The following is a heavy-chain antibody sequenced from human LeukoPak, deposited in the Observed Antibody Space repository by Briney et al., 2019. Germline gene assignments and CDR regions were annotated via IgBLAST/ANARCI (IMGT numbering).Heavy chain of an antibody. D-gene: IGHD2-2*01. V-gene: IGHV1-18*01. J-gene: IGHJ6*02. CDR2: ISAYNGNT. Sequence: AASVKVSCKASGYTFTSYGISWVRQAPGQGLEWMQCISAYNGNTNYAQKLQCRVTMTTDTSTSTAYMELRSLRSADTAVYYCARDPPPAAIPDCGMDVWGQGTTVTVSS. CDR1: GYTFTSYG. CDR3: ARDPPPAAIPDCGMDV.